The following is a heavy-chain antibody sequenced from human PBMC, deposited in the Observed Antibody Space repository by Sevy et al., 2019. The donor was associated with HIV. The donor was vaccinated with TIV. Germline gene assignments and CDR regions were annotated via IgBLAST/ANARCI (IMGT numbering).Heavy chain of an antibody. D-gene: IGHD6-13*01. CDR1: GGSISSSSYY. Sequence: SETLSLTCTVSGGSISSSSYYWGWIRQPPGKGLEWIGNIYYSGSTYYNPSLKSRVTISVDTSKTQFSLKLTSVTAADTAVSFCARHSEGSRNNGVIDYWGQGTLVTVSS. J-gene: IGHJ4*02. V-gene: IGHV4-39*01. CDR2: IYYSGST. CDR3: ARHSEGSRNNGVIDY.